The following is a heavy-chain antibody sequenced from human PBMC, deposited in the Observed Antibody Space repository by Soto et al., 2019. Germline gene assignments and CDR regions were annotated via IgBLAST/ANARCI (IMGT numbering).Heavy chain of an antibody. D-gene: IGHD3-16*02. CDR3: ARGRSYREAVFGLAIDRGGWFDP. J-gene: IGHJ5*02. CDR1: VGSFSAYY. V-gene: IGHV4-34*01. Sequence: PPKTLSLTCSVYVGSFSAYYWSWVRQPPGKGLEWIGEIHHSGSTNYNPSLKSRVTISLDASKNQFSLKLGSVTAADTAVYYCARGRSYREAVFGLAIDRGGWFDPWGQGTLVTVSS. CDR2: IHHSGST.